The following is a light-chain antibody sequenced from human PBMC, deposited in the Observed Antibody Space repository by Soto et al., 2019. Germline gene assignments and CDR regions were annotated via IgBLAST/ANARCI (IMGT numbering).Light chain of an antibody. Sequence: EVVMTQSPATLSVSPGERATLSCRASQSVRDNLAWYQQTPGQTPRLLIYGASTRATGVPARFSGSGSGTEFTLTISSLQSEDLAVYYCQQYNNWPWTFGQGTKVEIK. V-gene: IGKV3-15*01. CDR1: QSVRDN. J-gene: IGKJ1*01. CDR2: GAS. CDR3: QQYNNWPWT.